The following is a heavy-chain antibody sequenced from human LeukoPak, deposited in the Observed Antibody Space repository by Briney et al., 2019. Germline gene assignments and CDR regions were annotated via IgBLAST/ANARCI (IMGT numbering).Heavy chain of an antibody. Sequence: ASVKVSCKASGGTFSSYGISWVRQAPGQGLEWMGWIGAYNGNTNYAQKLQGRVTMTTDTSTSTAYMELGSLRSDDTAVYYCAREQGGYSYGYLPTPPDYWGQGTLVTVSS. V-gene: IGHV1-18*01. CDR1: GGTFSSYG. D-gene: IGHD5-18*01. J-gene: IGHJ4*02. CDR3: AREQGGYSYGYLPTPPDY. CDR2: IGAYNGNT.